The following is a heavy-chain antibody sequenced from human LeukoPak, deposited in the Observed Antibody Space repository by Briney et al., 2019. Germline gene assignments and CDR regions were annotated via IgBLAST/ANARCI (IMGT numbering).Heavy chain of an antibody. CDR3: ARQPGYCTNGVCYNVWFDP. CDR2: IYTSGST. D-gene: IGHD2-8*01. V-gene: IGHV4-61*02. CDR1: GGSISSGSYY. J-gene: IGHJ5*02. Sequence: SQTLSLTCTVSGGSISSGSYYWSWIRQPAGKGLEWIGSIYTSGSTNYNPSIKSRVTISVDTSKNQFSLKLSSVTAADTAVYYCARQPGYCTNGVCYNVWFDPWGQGTLVTVSS.